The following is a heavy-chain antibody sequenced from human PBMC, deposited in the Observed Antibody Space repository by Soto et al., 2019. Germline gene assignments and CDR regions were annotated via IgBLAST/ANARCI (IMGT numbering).Heavy chain of an antibody. CDR3: ASSGLYCSGGSCYSNYYYGMDV. D-gene: IGHD2-15*01. CDR2: ISSSSSTI. V-gene: IGHV3-48*02. J-gene: IGHJ6*02. Sequence: GGSLRLSCAASGFTFSSYSMNWVRQAPGKGLEWVSYISSSSSTIYYADSVKGRFTISRDNAKNSLYLQMNSLRDEDTAVYYCASSGLYCSGGSCYSNYYYGMDVWGQGTTVTVS. CDR1: GFTFSSYS.